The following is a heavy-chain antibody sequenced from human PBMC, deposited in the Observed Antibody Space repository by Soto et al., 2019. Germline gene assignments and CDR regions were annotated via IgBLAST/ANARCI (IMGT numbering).Heavy chain of an antibody. Sequence: SETLSLTCAVAGYSISSGYYWGWIRQPPGKGLEWIGSIYHSGSTYYNPSLKSRVTISVDTSKNQFSLKLSSVTAADTAVYYCAREGDYSNHRGRRWFDPWGQGTLVTVSS. CDR3: AREGDYSNHRGRRWFDP. CDR2: IYHSGST. J-gene: IGHJ5*02. D-gene: IGHD4-4*01. CDR1: GYSISSGYY. V-gene: IGHV4-38-2*02.